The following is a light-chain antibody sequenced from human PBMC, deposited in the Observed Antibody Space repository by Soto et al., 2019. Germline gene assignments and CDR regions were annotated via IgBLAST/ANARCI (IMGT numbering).Light chain of an antibody. Sequence: DIQMTQSPSSLSASVGDRVTITCQASQDISNYLNWYQQKPGKAPKLLIYDASNLETGVPSRFSGSGSGTDFTFTISSLQPEDIATYYCQQYDNLPPKPVGPGTKLDIK. V-gene: IGKV1-33*01. CDR2: DAS. J-gene: IGKJ3*01. CDR1: QDISNY. CDR3: QQYDNLPPKP.